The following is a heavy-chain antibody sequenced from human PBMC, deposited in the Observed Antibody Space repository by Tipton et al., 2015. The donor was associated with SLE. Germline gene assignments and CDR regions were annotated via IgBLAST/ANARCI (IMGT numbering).Heavy chain of an antibody. J-gene: IGHJ4*02. D-gene: IGHD6-13*01. CDR3: AKVGSSSWGLFDY. Sequence: GSLRLSCAASGFTFRSYGMHWVRQAPGKGLEWVAFIKYDGNDKYYTDSVKGRFTISKDSSKNTLYLQMNSLRAEDTAVYYCAKVGSSSWGLFDYWGQGALVTVSS. V-gene: IGHV3-30*02. CDR1: GFTFRSYG. CDR2: IKYDGNDK.